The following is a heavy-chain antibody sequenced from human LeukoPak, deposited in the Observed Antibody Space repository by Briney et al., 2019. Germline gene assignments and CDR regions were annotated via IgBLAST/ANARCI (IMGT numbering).Heavy chain of an antibody. CDR2: INHSGST. CDR1: GGSFSGYY. Sequence: PSETLSFTCAVYGGSFSGYYWSWIRQPPGKGLEWIGEINHSGSTNYNPSLKSRVTISVDTSKNQFSLNLRSVTAADTAVYYCARHFSGAAAPLPFDYWGQGTLVTVSS. V-gene: IGHV4-34*01. D-gene: IGHD6-13*01. CDR3: ARHFSGAAAPLPFDY. J-gene: IGHJ4*02.